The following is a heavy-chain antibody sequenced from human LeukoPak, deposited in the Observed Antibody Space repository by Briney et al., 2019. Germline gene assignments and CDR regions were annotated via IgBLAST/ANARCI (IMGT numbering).Heavy chain of an antibody. Sequence: PGGSLRLSCTASGFTFGDYAMSWIRQAPGKGLEWVGFIRSKAYGETADYAASVKGRFTISRDDSKAIAYLQMNSLKTEDTAVYHCTRDRGAYNLYDYWGHGTLVTVSS. J-gene: IGHJ4*01. CDR1: GFTFGDYA. V-gene: IGHV3-49*03. CDR3: TRDRGAYNLYDY. D-gene: IGHD1-1*01. CDR2: IRSKAYGETA.